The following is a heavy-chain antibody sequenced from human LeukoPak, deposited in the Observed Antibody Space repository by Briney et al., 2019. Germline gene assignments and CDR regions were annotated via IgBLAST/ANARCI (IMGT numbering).Heavy chain of an antibody. J-gene: IGHJ4*02. D-gene: IGHD6-13*01. CDR2: ITSSGDST. CDR3: ARGYSSTDY. Sequence: GSLRLSCAASGFTFSSYAMNWVRQAPGKGLEWVSGITSSGDSTYYADSVKGRFTISRDTSQNTLFLQMNSLRDEDTAFYYCARGYSSTDYWGQGTLVTVSS. CDR1: GFTFSSYA. V-gene: IGHV3-23*01.